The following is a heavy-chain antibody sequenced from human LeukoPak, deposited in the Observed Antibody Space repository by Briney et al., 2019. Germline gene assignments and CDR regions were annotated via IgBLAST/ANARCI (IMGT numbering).Heavy chain of an antibody. CDR2: FDPEDGET. V-gene: IGHV1-24*01. CDR1: GYTLTELS. J-gene: IGHJ4*02. CDR3: ATGLVPYYDFWSGLFRDSY. Sequence: ASVKVSCKVSGYTLTELSMHWVRQAPGKGLEWMGGFDPEDGETIYAQKFQGRVTMTEDTSTDTAYMELSSLRSEDTAVYYCATGLVPYYDFWSGLFRDSYWGQGTLVTVSS. D-gene: IGHD3-3*01.